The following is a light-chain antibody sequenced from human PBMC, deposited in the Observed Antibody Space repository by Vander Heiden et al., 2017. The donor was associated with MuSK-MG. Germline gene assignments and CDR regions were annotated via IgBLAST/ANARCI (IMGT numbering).Light chain of an antibody. CDR1: QSISSW. CDR2: KAS. Sequence: DIQMTQSPSTLSASVGDRVTITCRASQSISSWLAWYQQKPGKAPKLLIYKASSLESGVPSRFSGSASGTEFTLTISSLQPDDFATYYCQQDNSYPWTFGQGTKVEIK. J-gene: IGKJ1*01. CDR3: QQDNSYPWT. V-gene: IGKV1-5*03.